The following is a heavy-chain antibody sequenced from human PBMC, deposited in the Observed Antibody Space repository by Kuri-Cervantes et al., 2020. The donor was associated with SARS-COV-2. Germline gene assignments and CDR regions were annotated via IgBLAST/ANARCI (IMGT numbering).Heavy chain of an antibody. CDR1: GFTFSSYT. CDR2: IGTAGDT. J-gene: IGHJ4*02. D-gene: IGHD7-27*01. Sequence: GGSLRLSCAASGFTFSSYTMSWVRQATGKGLEWVSAIGTAGDTYYPGSVKGQFTISRENAKNSLYLQMNSLRAEDTAVYYCARALLGLLVDYWGQGTLVTVSS. CDR3: ARALLGLLVDY. V-gene: IGHV3-13*01.